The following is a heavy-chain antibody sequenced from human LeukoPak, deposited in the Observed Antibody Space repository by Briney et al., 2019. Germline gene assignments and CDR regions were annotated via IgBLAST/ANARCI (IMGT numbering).Heavy chain of an antibody. Sequence: KVSCKASGGTFSSYAISWVRQMPGEGLEWMGIIYPGDSDTRYSPSFQGQVTISADKSISTTYLQWSSLKASDTAMYYCATPYPREYCSSTTCYFNYWGQGTLVTVSS. CDR3: ATPYPREYCSSTTCYFNY. J-gene: IGHJ4*02. D-gene: IGHD2-2*01. CDR2: IYPGDSDT. V-gene: IGHV5-51*01. CDR1: GGTFSSYA.